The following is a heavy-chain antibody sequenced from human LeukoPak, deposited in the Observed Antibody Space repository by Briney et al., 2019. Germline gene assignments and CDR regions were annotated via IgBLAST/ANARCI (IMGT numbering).Heavy chain of an antibody. CDR1: GGSISSYY. CDR3: ARGRDYGDYVDY. Sequence: SETLSLTCTVSGGSISSYYWSWIRQPPGKGLEWIGYIYYSGSTNYNPSLKSRVTISVDTSKNQFSLKLSSVTAADTAVYYCARGRDYGDYVDYWGQGTLVTVSS. D-gene: IGHD4-17*01. CDR2: IYYSGST. J-gene: IGHJ4*02. V-gene: IGHV4-59*01.